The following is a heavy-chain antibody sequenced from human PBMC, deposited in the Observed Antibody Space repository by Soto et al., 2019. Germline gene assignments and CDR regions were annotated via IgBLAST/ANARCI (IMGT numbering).Heavy chain of an antibody. CDR2: ISYDGSNK. CDR1: GFTFSSYA. CDR3: ARGESSCWYGSFDY. D-gene: IGHD6-19*01. Sequence: QVQLVESGGGVVQPGRSLRLSCAASGFTFSSYAMHWVRQAPGKGLEWVAVISYDGSNKYYADSAKGRFTISRDNSKNTLYLQMNSLRAEDTVVYYCARGESSCWYGSFDYWGQGTLVSVSS. J-gene: IGHJ4*02. V-gene: IGHV3-30-3*01.